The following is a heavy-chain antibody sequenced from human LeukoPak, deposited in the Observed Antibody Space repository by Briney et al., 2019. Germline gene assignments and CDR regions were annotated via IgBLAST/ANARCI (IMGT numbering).Heavy chain of an antibody. J-gene: IGHJ6*03. CDR2: IIPIFGTA. CDR1: GGTFSSYA. V-gene: IGHV1-69*05. Sequence: SVKVSCKASGGTFSSYAISWVRQAPGQGLEWMGGIIPIFGTANYAQKFQGRVTITTDESTSTAYMELSSLRSEDTAVYYCATSITIFGDYYYYMDVWGKGTTVTVPS. D-gene: IGHD3-3*01. CDR3: ATSITIFGDYYYYMDV.